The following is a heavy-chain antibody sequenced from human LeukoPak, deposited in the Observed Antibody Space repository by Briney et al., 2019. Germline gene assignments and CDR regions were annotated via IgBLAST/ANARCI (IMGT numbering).Heavy chain of an antibody. J-gene: IGHJ4*02. CDR2: IKAYNGNT. CDR1: GYTFNTYG. V-gene: IGHV1-18*01. CDR3: ARRKGTTLSFDY. Sequence: ASVNVSCKASGYTFNTYGFSWVRQAPGQGLEWMGLIKAYNGNTNYAQKLQGRVTMNTETSTSTAYMELRSMRSDDTAVYYCARRKGTTLSFDYWGQGTLVTVSS. D-gene: IGHD1-1*01.